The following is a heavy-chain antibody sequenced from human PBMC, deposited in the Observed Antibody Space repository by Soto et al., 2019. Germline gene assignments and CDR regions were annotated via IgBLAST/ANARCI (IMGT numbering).Heavy chain of an antibody. D-gene: IGHD3-10*01. Sequence: SVEVSCKASGFTFTSSAVQWVRQARGQRLEWIGWIVVGSGNTNYAQKFQGRVTITRDTSASTACMELSSLTSEDTALYYCARDLWLGESFRYYFDYWAQGTLVTVSS. V-gene: IGHV1-58*01. CDR3: ARDLWLGESFRYYFDY. CDR1: GFTFTSSA. J-gene: IGHJ4*01. CDR2: IVVGSGNT.